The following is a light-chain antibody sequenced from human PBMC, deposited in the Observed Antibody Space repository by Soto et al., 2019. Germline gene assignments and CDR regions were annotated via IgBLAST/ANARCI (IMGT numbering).Light chain of an antibody. J-gene: IGKJ1*01. V-gene: IGKV3-15*01. CDR1: QDISRN. Sequence: EIVMTRSPVSLSVSPGVRATLSRWASQDISRNLASYQQKPGQRPRLLIYGTSTRHGGVPARFSGGGSGTAFTLTITSLQSEDFAAYYCHQYNGCPRTFGQGTKVDIK. CDR2: GTS. CDR3: HQYNGCPRT.